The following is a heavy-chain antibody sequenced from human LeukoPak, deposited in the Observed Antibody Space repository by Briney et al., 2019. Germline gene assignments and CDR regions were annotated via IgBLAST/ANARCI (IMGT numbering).Heavy chain of an antibody. CDR2: INPNSGGT. V-gene: IGHV1-2*02. CDR1: GYTFTSYY. Sequence: ASVKVSCKASGYTFTSYYMHWVRPAPGQGLEWMGWINPNSGGTNYAQKSQGRVTMTRDTSISTAYMELSRLRSDDTAVYYCARQQWLVPCDYWGQGTLVTVSS. J-gene: IGHJ4*02. CDR3: ARQQWLVPCDY. D-gene: IGHD6-19*01.